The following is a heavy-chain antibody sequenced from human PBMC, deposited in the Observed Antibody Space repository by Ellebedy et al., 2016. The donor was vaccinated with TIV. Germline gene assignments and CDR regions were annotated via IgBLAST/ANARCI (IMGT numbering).Heavy chain of an antibody. V-gene: IGHV3-30-3*01. Sequence: GGSLRLXXVASGFTFRNYVMHWVRQAPGKGLEWVAVTSHDGSSKYYADSVKGRFSISRDNSKNTLYLQMSRLRAEDTAVYYCASDLLAYCGGDCYLDSWGQGTLVTVSS. CDR1: GFTFRNYV. CDR3: ASDLLAYCGGDCYLDS. CDR2: TSHDGSSK. J-gene: IGHJ4*02. D-gene: IGHD2-21*02.